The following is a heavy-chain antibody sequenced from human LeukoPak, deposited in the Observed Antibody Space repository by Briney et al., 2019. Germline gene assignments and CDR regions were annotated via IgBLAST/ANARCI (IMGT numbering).Heavy chain of an antibody. V-gene: IGHV4-34*01. CDR2: INHSGST. CDR1: GGSFSGYY. D-gene: IGHD1-26*01. Sequence: SETLSCTCAVYGGSFSGYYWSWIRQPPGKGLEWIGEINHSGSTNYNPSLKSRVTISVDTSKNQFSLKLSSVTAADTAVYYCARGRFSSGSYYATHYYGMDVWGQGTTVTVSS. CDR3: ARGRFSSGSYYATHYYGMDV. J-gene: IGHJ6*02.